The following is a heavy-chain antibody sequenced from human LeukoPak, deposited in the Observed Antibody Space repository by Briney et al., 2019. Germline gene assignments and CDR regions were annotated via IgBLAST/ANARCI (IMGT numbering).Heavy chain of an antibody. D-gene: IGHD3-9*01. CDR2: ISSSGNTI. J-gene: IGHJ3*02. CDR1: GFTFGSYA. V-gene: IGHV3-48*03. Sequence: GGSLRLSCAAPGFTFGSYAMGWVRQAPGKGLEWVSYISSSGNTIYYADSVKGRFTISRDDATNSLYLQMNSLRAEDTAVYFCARGTYYDLLTGYSDDVFDIWGQGTLVTVSS. CDR3: ARGTYYDLLTGYSDDVFDI.